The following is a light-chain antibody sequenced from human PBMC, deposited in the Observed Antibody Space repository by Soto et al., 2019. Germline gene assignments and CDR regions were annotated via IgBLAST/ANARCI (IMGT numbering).Light chain of an antibody. CDR2: DAS. J-gene: IGKJ4*01. Sequence: EVVMTQSPATLSVSPGEGVTLSCRASQGIGDTLAWYQHKPGQTPRLLIYDASSRATGIPARFGGSGSGTDFTLTISSLEPEDFAVYYCQQRYNWPLTFGGGTKVEIK. CDR1: QGIGDT. CDR3: QQRYNWPLT. V-gene: IGKV3-11*01.